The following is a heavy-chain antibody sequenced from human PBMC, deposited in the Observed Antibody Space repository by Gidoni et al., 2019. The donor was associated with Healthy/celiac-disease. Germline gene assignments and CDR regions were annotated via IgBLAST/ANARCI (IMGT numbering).Heavy chain of an antibody. Sequence: QVQLQESGPGLVKPSQTLSLTCTVSGGSISSGGYYLTWTRQHPGKGLEWIGYIYYSGSTYYNPSLKSRVTISVDTSKNQFSLKLSSVTAADTAVYYCARASRIVVVPAAIISGGNDAFDIWGQGTMVTVSS. J-gene: IGHJ3*02. CDR1: GGSISSGGYY. V-gene: IGHV4-31*03. D-gene: IGHD2-2*01. CDR2: IYYSGST. CDR3: ARASRIVVVPAAIISGGNDAFDI.